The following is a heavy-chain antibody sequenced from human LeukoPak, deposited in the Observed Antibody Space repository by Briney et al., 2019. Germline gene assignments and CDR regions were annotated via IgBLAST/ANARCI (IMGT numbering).Heavy chain of an antibody. Sequence: SETLSLTCAVYGGSSSTYYWSWIRQPPGKGLEWIGETIHNGNTNYNPSLKSRVTISVDTSKNQFSLNLSSMTATDTAVYYCARQAKAVVQYIDFDFWGQGTLVTVSS. J-gene: IGHJ4*02. V-gene: IGHV4-34*12. CDR1: GGSSSTYY. CDR3: ARQAKAVVQYIDFDF. CDR2: TIHNGNT. D-gene: IGHD6-19*01.